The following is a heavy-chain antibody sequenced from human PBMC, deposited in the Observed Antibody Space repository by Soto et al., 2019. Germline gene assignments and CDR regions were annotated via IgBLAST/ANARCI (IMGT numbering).Heavy chain of an antibody. V-gene: IGHV3-33*01. D-gene: IGHD4-17*01. J-gene: IGHJ4*02. CDR3: ARGSEDDYGDYVRGFDY. Sequence: GESLKISCAASGFTFSSYGMHWVRQAPGKGLEWVAVIWYDGSNKYYADSVKGRFTISRDNSKNTLYLQMNSLRAEDTAVYYCARGSEDDYGDYVRGFDYWGQGTLVTVSS. CDR1: GFTFSSYG. CDR2: IWYDGSNK.